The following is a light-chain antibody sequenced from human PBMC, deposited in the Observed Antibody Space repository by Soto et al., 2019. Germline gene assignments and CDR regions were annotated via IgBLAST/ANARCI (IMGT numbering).Light chain of an antibody. Sequence: EIVMTQSPATLSVSPGERATLSCMASQSVSSNLAWYQQKPGQPPRLLIYGASSRATGIPDRFSGSGSGTDFTLTISRLEPEDVAVYYCQQYGSSPITFGQGTRLEIK. CDR3: QQYGSSPIT. CDR1: QSVSSN. J-gene: IGKJ5*01. CDR2: GAS. V-gene: IGKV3-20*01.